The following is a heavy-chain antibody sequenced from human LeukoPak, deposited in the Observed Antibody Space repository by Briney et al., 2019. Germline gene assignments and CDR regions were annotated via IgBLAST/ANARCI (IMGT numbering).Heavy chain of an antibody. Sequence: WVAFIPYDGSNKYYADSVKGRFTICRDNSKNKLYLQMNSLRAEETDVYYCAKDHRDLYFCSCGQGTLVTVSS. D-gene: IGHD5-24*01. V-gene: IGHV3-30*02. J-gene: IGHJ4*02. CDR3: AKDHRDLYFCS. CDR2: IPYDGSNK.